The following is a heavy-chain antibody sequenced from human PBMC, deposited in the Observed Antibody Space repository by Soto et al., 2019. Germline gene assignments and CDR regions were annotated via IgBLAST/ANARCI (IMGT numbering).Heavy chain of an antibody. V-gene: IGHV2-5*01. Sequence: SGPTLVNPTQTLTLTCTVSGFSLTTRGMTLGWIRQPHGEAPEWLALSTQYSPSLQSRLTFTEDTSKNQVVLTMTNMDTVDTATYYCTLRQDTSRGPIYWGQGIMSTVSS. CDR3: TLRQDTSRGPIY. D-gene: IGHD6-13*01. CDR1: GFSLTTRGMT. J-gene: IGHJ4*02. CDR2: ST.